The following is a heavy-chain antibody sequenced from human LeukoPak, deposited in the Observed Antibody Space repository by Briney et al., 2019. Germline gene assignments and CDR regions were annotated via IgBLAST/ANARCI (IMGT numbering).Heavy chain of an antibody. V-gene: IGHV4-39*07. CDR3: ARLSEIVVVVAATPYYYYYYMDV. CDR1: GGSISSANYY. Sequence: PSETLSLTCTVSGGSISSANYYWSWIRQPPGKGLEWIGEINHSGSTNYNPSLKSRVTISVDTSKNQFSLKLSSVTAADTAVYYCARLSEIVVVVAATPYYYYYYMDVWGKGTTVTISS. J-gene: IGHJ6*03. D-gene: IGHD2-15*01. CDR2: INHSGST.